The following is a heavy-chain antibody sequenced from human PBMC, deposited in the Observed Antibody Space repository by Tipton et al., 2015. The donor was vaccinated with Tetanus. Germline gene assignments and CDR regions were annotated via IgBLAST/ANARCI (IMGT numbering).Heavy chain of an antibody. CDR3: ARDSSMAVADPILWY. J-gene: IGHJ4*02. CDR2: INSDGSST. V-gene: IGHV3-74*01. Sequence: SLRLSCAASGFSFSNYAMSWVRQAPGKGLVWVSRINSDGSSTGYADSVKGRFTISRDNAKNTLYLQMNSLRAEDTAVYYCARDSSMAVADPILWYWGQGTLVTVSS. D-gene: IGHD6-19*01. CDR1: GFSFSNYA.